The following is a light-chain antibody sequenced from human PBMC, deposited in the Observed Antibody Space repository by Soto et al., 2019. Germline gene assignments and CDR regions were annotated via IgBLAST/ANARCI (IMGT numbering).Light chain of an antibody. CDR3: QQLQSFPLT. V-gene: IGKV1-9*01. CDR2: AAS. CDR1: QAIGNF. J-gene: IGKJ4*01. Sequence: DVHLTQSPSFLSASVGDGVTITCRASQAIGNFFAWYQQKPGKAPKLLIYAASILHSGVPSRFSDSGSGTEFTLTISSLQPEDFATYYCQQLQSFPLTFGGGTKVDIK.